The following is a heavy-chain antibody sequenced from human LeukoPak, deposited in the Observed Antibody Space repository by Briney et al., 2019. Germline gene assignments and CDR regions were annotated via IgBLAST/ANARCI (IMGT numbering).Heavy chain of an antibody. CDR2: ISAYNGNT. CDR1: GYTFTSYG. D-gene: IGHD3-10*01. CDR3: ARGGDYYGSGFNWFDP. Sequence: ASVKVSCKASGYTFTSYGISWVRQAPGQGLEWMGWISAYNGNTNYAQKLQGRVTMTTDTSTSTAYMELRSLRSDDTAVYYCARGGDYYGSGFNWFDPWGQGTLVTVSS. J-gene: IGHJ5*02. V-gene: IGHV1-18*01.